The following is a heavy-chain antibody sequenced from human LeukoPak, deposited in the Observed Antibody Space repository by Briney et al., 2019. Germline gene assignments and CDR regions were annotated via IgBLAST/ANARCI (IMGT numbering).Heavy chain of an antibody. Sequence: PGGSLRLSCAASGFTFSSYWMSWVRQAPGKGLEWVANIKQDGSEKYYVDSVKGRFTISRDNAKNSLYLQMNSLRAGDTAVYYCAKDQGSAKVYYFDYWGQGTLVTVSS. CDR3: AKDQGSAKVYYFDY. J-gene: IGHJ4*02. D-gene: IGHD3-10*01. CDR1: GFTFSSYW. CDR2: IKQDGSEK. V-gene: IGHV3-7*03.